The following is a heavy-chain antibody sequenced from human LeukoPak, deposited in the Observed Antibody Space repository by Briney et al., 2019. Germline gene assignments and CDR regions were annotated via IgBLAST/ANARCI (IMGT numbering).Heavy chain of an antibody. Sequence: GGSLRLSCAASGFTFSSYGMHWVRQAPGKGLEWVAVISYDGSNKYYADSVKGRFTISRDNSKNTLYLQMNSLRAEDTAVYYCAKGPFDYWGQGTLVTVSS. V-gene: IGHV3-30*18. CDR3: AKGPFDY. J-gene: IGHJ4*02. CDR1: GFTFSSYG. CDR2: ISYDGSNK.